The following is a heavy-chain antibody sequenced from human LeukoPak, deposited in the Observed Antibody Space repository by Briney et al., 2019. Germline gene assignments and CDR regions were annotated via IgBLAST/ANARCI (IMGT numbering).Heavy chain of an antibody. CDR3: ASTYYGDYAFDI. CDR1: GGSISSYY. V-gene: IGHV4-38-2*02. D-gene: IGHD4-17*01. CDR2: IYHSGST. Sequence: SETLSLTXTVSGGSISSYYWGWIRQPPGKGLEWIGSIYHSGSTYYNPSLKSRVTISVDTSKNQFSLKLSSVTAADTAVYYCASTYYGDYAFDIWGQGTMVTVSS. J-gene: IGHJ3*02.